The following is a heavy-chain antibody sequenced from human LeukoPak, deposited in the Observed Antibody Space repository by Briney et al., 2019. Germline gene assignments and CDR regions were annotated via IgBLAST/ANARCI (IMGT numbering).Heavy chain of an antibody. CDR3: ARVSPRSRYDSSGPFDY. V-gene: IGHV1-46*01. Sequence: ASVKVSCKASGYTFTGYYMHWVRQAPGQGLEWMGIINPSGGSTSYAQKFQGRVTMTRDTSTSTVYMELSSLRSEDTAVYYCARVSPRSRYDSSGPFDYWGQGTLVTVSS. D-gene: IGHD3-22*01. CDR2: INPSGGST. CDR1: GYTFTGYY. J-gene: IGHJ4*02.